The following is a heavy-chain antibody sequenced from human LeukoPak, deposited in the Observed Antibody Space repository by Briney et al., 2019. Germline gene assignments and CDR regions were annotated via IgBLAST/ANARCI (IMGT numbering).Heavy chain of an antibody. CDR1: GYSISSGYY. J-gene: IGHJ4*02. D-gene: IGHD4-23*01. CDR3: ARVSHGGGNAIRLFDY. V-gene: IGHV4-38-2*02. CDR2: IYHSGST. Sequence: SETLSLTCTVPGYSISSGYYWGWIRQPPGKGLEWIGSIYHSGSTYYNPSLKSRVTISVDTSKNQFSLKLSSVTAADTAVYYCARVSHGGGNAIRLFDYWGQGTLVTVSS.